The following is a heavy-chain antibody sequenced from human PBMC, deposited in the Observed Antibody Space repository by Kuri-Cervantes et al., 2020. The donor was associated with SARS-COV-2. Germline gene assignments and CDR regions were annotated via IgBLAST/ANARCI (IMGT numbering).Heavy chain of an antibody. J-gene: IGHJ6*03. CDR1: GWSFSGYY. V-gene: IGHV4-34*01. CDR3: ARGHTYVSGCSTNGGVYYMDV. CDR2: INHSGST. D-gene: IGHD3-10*02. Sequence: SETLSLTCAVYGWSFSGYYWSWIRQPPGKGLEWIGEINHSGSTNYNPSLKSRVTISVDTSKNQFSLKLSSVTAADTAVYYCARGHTYVSGCSTNGGVYYMDVWGKGTTVTVSS.